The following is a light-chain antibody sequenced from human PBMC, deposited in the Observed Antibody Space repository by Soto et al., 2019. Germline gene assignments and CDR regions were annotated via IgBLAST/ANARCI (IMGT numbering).Light chain of an antibody. CDR2: DAS. CDR1: QSVSSY. Sequence: EIVLTQSPATLSLSPGQRATLSRTASQSVSSYLAWYQQKPGQAPRLLIYDASNRATGIPARFSGSGSGTDFTLTISSLEPEDFAVYYCQQRSNWPPITFGQGTRLEI. CDR3: QQRSNWPPIT. V-gene: IGKV3-11*01. J-gene: IGKJ5*01.